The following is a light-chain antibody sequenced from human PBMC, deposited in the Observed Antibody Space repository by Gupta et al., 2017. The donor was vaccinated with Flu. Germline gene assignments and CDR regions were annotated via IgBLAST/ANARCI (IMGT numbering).Light chain of an antibody. CDR2: VVT. CDR1: QCLVYNGVNTY. CDR3: MQSARWPWA. Sequence: SMSSQCLVYNGVNTYLHWYQQRPGKAPRLLIYVVTKRDSGVPYRFSGSGSGTDFTLKISRVEAEDFGIYFCMQSARWPWAFGQGTKLEIK. J-gene: IGKJ2*01. V-gene: IGKV2-30*01.